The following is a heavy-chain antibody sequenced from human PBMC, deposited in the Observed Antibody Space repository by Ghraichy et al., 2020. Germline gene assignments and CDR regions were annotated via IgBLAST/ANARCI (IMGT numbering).Heavy chain of an antibody. CDR3: ARATRLRWLQFRDAFDI. V-gene: IGHV4-34*01. CDR2: INHSGST. D-gene: IGHD5-24*01. CDR1: GGSFSGYY. Sequence: SQTLSLTCAVYGGSFSGYYWSWIRQPPGKGLEWIGEINHSGSTNYNPSLKSRVTISVDTSKNQFSLKLSSVTAADTAVYYCARATRLRWLQFRDAFDIWGQGTMVTVSS. J-gene: IGHJ3*02.